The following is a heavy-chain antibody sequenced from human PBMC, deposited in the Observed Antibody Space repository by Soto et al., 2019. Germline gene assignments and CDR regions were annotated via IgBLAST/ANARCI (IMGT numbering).Heavy chain of an antibody. V-gene: IGHV3-30*18. CDR2: ISGDGSDK. CDR3: AKSARDSGFYDSEC. J-gene: IGHJ4*02. D-gene: IGHD6-19*01. CDR1: GFTFSTFG. Sequence: SGGSLRLSCAATGFTFSTFGLHWVRQAPGKGLEWVTLISGDGSDKYYADSVKGRFTISRDNSKNMLYLQMNNLRAEDTAVYYCAKSARDSGFYDSECWGQGTLVTVSS.